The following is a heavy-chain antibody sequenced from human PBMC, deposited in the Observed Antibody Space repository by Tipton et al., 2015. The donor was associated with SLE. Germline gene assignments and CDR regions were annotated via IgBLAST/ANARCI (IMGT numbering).Heavy chain of an antibody. CDR1: GGSISSHY. J-gene: IGHJ6*02. Sequence: TLSLTCTVSGGSISSHYWNWIRQPPGKGLEWLGYISDGGGTNYNPSLKSRVTISVDPAKNQFSLKLTSVTAPDTAVYYCARGMVTWRGAIVGVDVWGQGTTVNVSS. CDR3: ARGMVTWRGAIVGVDV. D-gene: IGHD2-21*02. CDR2: ISDGGGT. V-gene: IGHV4-4*09.